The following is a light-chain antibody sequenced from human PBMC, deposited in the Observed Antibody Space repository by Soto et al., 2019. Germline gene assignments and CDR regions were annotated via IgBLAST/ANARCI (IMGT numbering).Light chain of an antibody. CDR3: QQYDDWPPT. CDR1: QRVMSD. J-gene: IGKJ1*01. V-gene: IGKV3-15*01. Sequence: EILMTQSPATLSVSPGERPALSCRASQRVMSDLAWYQQKPGQPPRLLIYGASTRASGVPARFSGSGSGTEFTLTISSLQSEDFAVYYCQQYDDWPPTFGQGTKVEIK. CDR2: GAS.